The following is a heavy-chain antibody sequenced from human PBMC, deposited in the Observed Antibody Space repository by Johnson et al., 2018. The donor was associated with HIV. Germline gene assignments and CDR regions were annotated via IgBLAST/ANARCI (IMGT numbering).Heavy chain of an antibody. V-gene: IGHV3-23*01. CDR3: AKGGFCSGGSCYFLGRELDAFDI. Sequence: VQLLESGGGLVQPGGSLRLSCAASGFTFSSYAMSWVRQAPGKGLEWVSAISGSGGSTYYADSVKGRFTISRDNSKNTLYLQMNSLRAEDTAVYYCAKGGFCSGGSCYFLGRELDAFDIWGQGTMVTVSS. D-gene: IGHD2-15*01. CDR2: ISGSGGST. CDR1: GFTFSSYA. J-gene: IGHJ3*02.